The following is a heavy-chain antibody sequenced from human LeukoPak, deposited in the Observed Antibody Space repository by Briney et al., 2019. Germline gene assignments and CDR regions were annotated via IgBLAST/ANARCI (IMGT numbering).Heavy chain of an antibody. CDR3: ARSYYYDSSGYYPGGAFDI. J-gene: IGHJ3*02. D-gene: IGHD3-22*01. V-gene: IGHV1-18*01. CDR2: ISAYNGNT. Sequence: ASVKVSCKASGYTFTSYGISWVRQAPGQGLEWMGWISAYNGNTNYAQKLQGRVTMTTDTSTSTAYMEPRSLRSDDTAVYYCARSYYYDSSGYYPGGAFDIWGQGTMVTVSS. CDR1: GYTFTSYG.